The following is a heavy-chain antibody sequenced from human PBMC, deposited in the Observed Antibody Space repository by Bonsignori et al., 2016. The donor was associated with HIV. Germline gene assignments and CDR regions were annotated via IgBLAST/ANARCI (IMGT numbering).Heavy chain of an antibody. D-gene: IGHD2-15*01. V-gene: IGHV1-8*01. CDR2: MNPNSGNT. CDR1: GDTFSNYD. CDR3: ATGYCSGGSCFAFYMDV. J-gene: IGHJ6*03. Sequence: ASVKVSCKASGDTFSNYDINWVRQATGQGLEWMGWMNPNSGNTEYAQKFQGRITMTRNTSISTAYMELSSLRSEDTAVYYCATGYCSGGSCFAFYMDVWGKGTTVTVSS.